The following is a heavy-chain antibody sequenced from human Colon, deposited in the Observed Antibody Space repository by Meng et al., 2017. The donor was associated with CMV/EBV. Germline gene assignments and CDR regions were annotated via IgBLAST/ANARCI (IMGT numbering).Heavy chain of an antibody. CDR3: ASASNGRGWFDP. D-gene: IGHD2-8*01. Sequence: SETLSLTCTVSGGSISSHYWTWIRQPPGKGLEWIGCIYYSGTTDYNPSLRSRVTVSVDTSKKHFSLKLSSVTDADTAVYYCASASNGRGWFDPWGQGTLVTVSS. CDR1: GGSISSHY. V-gene: IGHV4-59*11. J-gene: IGHJ5*02. CDR2: IYYSGTT.